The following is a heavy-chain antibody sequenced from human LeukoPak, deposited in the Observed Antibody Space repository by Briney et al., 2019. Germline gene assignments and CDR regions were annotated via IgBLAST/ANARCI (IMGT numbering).Heavy chain of an antibody. CDR3: AVNSGLRPAGGLYGMDV. D-gene: IGHD5-12*01. CDR2: IIPIFGTA. Sequence: PGASVKVSCKASGGTFSSYAISWVRQAPGQGLEWMGGIIPIFGTANYAQKFQGRVTITADESTSTAYMELSSLRSEDTAVYYCAVNSGLRPAGGLYGMDVWGQGTTVTVSS. CDR1: GGTFSSYA. J-gene: IGHJ6*02. V-gene: IGHV1-69*01.